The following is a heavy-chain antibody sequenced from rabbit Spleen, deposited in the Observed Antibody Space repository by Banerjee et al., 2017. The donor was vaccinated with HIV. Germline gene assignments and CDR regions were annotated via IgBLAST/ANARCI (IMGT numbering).Heavy chain of an antibody. D-gene: IGHD8-1*01. CDR1: GFSFSSSDY. Sequence: QSLEESGGDLVKPGASLTLTCTASGFSFSSSDYMCWVRQAPGKGLEWISCIASSSSGFTYSATWAKGRFTISKTTSTTVTLQMTSLTVADTATYFCARDTGSSFSSYGMDLWGPGTLVTVS. V-gene: IGHV1S40*01. J-gene: IGHJ6*01. CDR2: IASSSSGFT. CDR3: ARDTGSSFSSYGMDL.